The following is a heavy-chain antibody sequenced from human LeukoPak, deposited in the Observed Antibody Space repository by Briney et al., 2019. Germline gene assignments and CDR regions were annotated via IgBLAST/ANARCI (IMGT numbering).Heavy chain of an antibody. V-gene: IGHV1-2*02. D-gene: IGHD3-22*01. Sequence: ASVKVSCKASGYTFTGYYMHWVRQAPGQGLEWMGWINPNSGGTNYALKFQGRVTMTRDTSISTAYMELSRLRSDDTAVYYCARGGVYYDSSGYPYYFDYWGQGTLVTVSS. J-gene: IGHJ4*02. CDR3: ARGGVYYDSSGYPYYFDY. CDR2: INPNSGGT. CDR1: GYTFTGYY.